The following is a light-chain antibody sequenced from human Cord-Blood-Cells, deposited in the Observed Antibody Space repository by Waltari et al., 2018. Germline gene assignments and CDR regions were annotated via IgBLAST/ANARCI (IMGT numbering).Light chain of an antibody. CDR1: SSDVVRYNS. CDR3: SSYTSSSTFVV. CDR2: VVS. Sequence: QSALTQPPSVSGSPGQSVTISCTGTSSDVVRYNSFSWYQQPPGTAPKLMIYVVSNRPSGVPDRFSGSKSGNTASLTISGLQAEDEADYYCSSYTSSSTFVVFGGGTKLTVL. J-gene: IGLJ3*02. V-gene: IGLV2-18*02.